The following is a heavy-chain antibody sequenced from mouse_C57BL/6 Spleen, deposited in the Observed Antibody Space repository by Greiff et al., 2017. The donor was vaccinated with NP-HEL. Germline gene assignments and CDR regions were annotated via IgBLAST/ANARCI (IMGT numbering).Heavy chain of an antibody. CDR2: IYPGSGST. Sequence: QVPLPPPGAELVKPGASVNLSCKASGYTFTSYWITWVKQRPGQGLEWIGDIYPGSGSTPYNEKFKSKATLTVDTSSSTAYMQLSSLTSEDSAVYYCAREYFDGWGTGTTVTVSS. J-gene: IGHJ1*03. CDR1: GYTFTSYW. V-gene: IGHV1-55*01. CDR3: AREYFDG.